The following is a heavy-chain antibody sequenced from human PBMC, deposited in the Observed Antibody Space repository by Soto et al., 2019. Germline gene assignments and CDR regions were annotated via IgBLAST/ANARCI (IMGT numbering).Heavy chain of an antibody. CDR1: GYTFTSYG. CDR3: ARDLRHYDSASDAFDI. Sequence: QVQLVQSGAEVKKPGASVKVSCKASGYTFTSYGISWVRQAPGQGLEWMGWISAYNGNTNYAQKLQGRVTMTTDTSTSTAYMGLRSLRSDDTAVYYCARDLRHYDSASDAFDIWGQGTMVTVSS. J-gene: IGHJ3*02. D-gene: IGHD3-22*01. CDR2: ISAYNGNT. V-gene: IGHV1-18*01.